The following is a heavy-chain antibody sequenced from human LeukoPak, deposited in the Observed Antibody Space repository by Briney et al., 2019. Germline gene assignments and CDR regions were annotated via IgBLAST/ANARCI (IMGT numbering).Heavy chain of an antibody. J-gene: IGHJ4*02. CDR2: ISADHAT. Sequence: PGGSLSLSCAASGFTFSNYPMPWLRQAAAKGLEWVAAISADHATYDADSMKGRFTICRDNSKNTLYLQMNGLRAEDTAVYYCAKDTEGVRGNFLFEYWGQGTLVTVSS. CDR1: GFTFSNYP. CDR3: AKDTEGVRGNFLFEY. D-gene: IGHD2-8*01. V-gene: IGHV3-23*01.